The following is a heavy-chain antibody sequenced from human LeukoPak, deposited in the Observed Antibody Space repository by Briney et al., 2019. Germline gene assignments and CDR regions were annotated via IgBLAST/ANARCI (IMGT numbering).Heavy chain of an antibody. V-gene: IGHV3-30*18. CDR1: GFTFSSYG. D-gene: IGHD5/OR15-5a*01. CDR3: AKDWDTAKCLGY. Sequence: GGSLRLSCAASGFTFSSYGMHWVRQAPGRGLEWVAVISYDGSNKYYADSVKGRFTISRDNSKNTLYLQMNSLRAEDTAVYYCAKDWDTAKCLGYWGQGTLVTVSS. J-gene: IGHJ4*02. CDR2: ISYDGSNK.